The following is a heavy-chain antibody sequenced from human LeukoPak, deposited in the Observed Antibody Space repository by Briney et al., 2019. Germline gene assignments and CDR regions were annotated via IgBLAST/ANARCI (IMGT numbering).Heavy chain of an antibody. CDR2: IYHSGST. J-gene: IGHJ4*02. Sequence: PSQTLSLTCTVSGGSISSGGYYWSWIRQPPGKGLEWIGYIYHSGSTYYNPSLKSRATISVDTSKNQFSLKLSSVTAADTAVYYCARETNWNDEYGFDYWGQGTLVTVSS. D-gene: IGHD1-1*01. V-gene: IGHV4-30-2*01. CDR1: GGSISSGGYY. CDR3: ARETNWNDEYGFDY.